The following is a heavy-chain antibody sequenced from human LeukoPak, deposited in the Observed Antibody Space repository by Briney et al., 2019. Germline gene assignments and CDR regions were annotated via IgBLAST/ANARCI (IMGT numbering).Heavy chain of an antibody. J-gene: IGHJ4*02. CDR3: ARAYDSSGYYLDY. D-gene: IGHD3-22*01. CDR1: GGSISSGTYY. V-gene: IGHV4-31*03. CDR2: IYYSGST. Sequence: SQTLSLTCTVSGGSISSGTYYWSWIRQHPGKGLEWVGYIYYSGSTSYNPSLKSRVTISVDTYKNQFSLKLSSVTAADTAVYYCARAYDSSGYYLDYWGQGTLVTVTS.